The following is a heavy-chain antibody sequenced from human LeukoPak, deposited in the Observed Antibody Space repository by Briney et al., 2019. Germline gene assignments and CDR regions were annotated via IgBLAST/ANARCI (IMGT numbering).Heavy chain of an antibody. CDR1: GYTFSSYG. CDR2: ISGSNGNT. J-gene: IGHJ4*02. Sequence: ASVKVSCKASGYTFSSYGIAWVRQAPGQGLEWMGWISGSNGNTNYAQKLQGRVSMTTDTSTTTAYMELRSLTSDDTALYYCARSSLGTITAGPFDYWGQGTLVTVSS. V-gene: IGHV1-18*01. CDR3: ARSSLGTITAGPFDY. D-gene: IGHD5-12*01.